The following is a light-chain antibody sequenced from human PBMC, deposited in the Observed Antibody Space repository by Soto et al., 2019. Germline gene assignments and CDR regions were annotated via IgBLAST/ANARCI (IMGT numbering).Light chain of an antibody. CDR1: QNIENY. CDR2: VAS. V-gene: IGKV1-39*01. CDR3: QQSFSSPPIT. Sequence: DIQMTQSPSSLSASLGDTVTISCRASQNIENYLHWYQQKAGKAPEVLLYVASVLKDGVSSRFSGSGYGTDFTLTITNQQPEDFAMYYCQQSFSSPPITFGQGTRLDIK. J-gene: IGKJ5*01.